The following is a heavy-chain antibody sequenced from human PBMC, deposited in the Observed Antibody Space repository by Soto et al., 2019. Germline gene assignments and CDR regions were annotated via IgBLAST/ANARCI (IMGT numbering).Heavy chain of an antibody. D-gene: IGHD4-17*01. CDR1: GFTFSSYA. CDR2: ISYDGSNK. Sequence: QVQLVESGGGVVQPGRSLRLSCAASGFTFSSYAMHWVRQAPGKGLEWVAVISYDGSNKYYADSVKGRFTISRDNSKNTLYLPMNSLRAEDTAVYYCARGMTTVTTGYFQHWGQGTLVTVS. V-gene: IGHV3-30-3*01. J-gene: IGHJ1*01. CDR3: ARGMTTVTTGYFQH.